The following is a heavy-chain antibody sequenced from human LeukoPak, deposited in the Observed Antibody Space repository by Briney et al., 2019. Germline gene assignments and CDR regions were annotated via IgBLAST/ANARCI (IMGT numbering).Heavy chain of an antibody. D-gene: IGHD1-1*01. CDR2: IYPHDSDT. V-gene: IGHV5-51*01. CDR3: VRQKFPLQQDALDI. Sequence: KPGESLKISCKGSGYSFISYWIAWVRQMPGKGLEWMGIIYPHDSDTRYSPSFQGQVTISADKSTSTAYLQWSSLKASDTAMYYCVRQKFPLQQDALDIWGQGTMVTVSS. CDR1: GYSFISYW. J-gene: IGHJ3*02.